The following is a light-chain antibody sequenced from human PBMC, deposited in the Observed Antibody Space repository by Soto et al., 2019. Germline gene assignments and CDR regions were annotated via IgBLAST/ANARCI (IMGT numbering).Light chain of an antibody. CDR1: QSVSSSF. V-gene: IGKV3-20*01. CDR3: QHYGNSEYT. Sequence: EIVLTQSPGTLPLSPGERATLSCRASQSVSSSFLAWYQQKPGQAPRLLIYGASSRATGIPNRFSGSGSGTDFTFTISRLEPEDFAVYYCQHYGNSEYTFGQGTKLEIK. J-gene: IGKJ2*01. CDR2: GAS.